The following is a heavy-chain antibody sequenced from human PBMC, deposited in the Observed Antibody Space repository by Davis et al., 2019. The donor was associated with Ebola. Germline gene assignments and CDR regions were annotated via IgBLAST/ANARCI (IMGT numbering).Heavy chain of an antibody. Sequence: ASVKVSCKASGYNFMDYYMNWVRQAPGQGLEWMGWINPINGVPNYAHEFHGRVTMTRDTSITTVYMELSGLRSDDTAVYYCATRTHTNSDLDSWGQGTLVTVSS. CDR1: GYNFMDYY. CDR3: ATRTHTNSDLDS. J-gene: IGHJ4*02. V-gene: IGHV1-2*02. CDR2: INPINGVP. D-gene: IGHD3-3*01.